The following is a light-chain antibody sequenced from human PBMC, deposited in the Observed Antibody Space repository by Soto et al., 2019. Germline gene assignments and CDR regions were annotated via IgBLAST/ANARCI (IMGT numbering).Light chain of an antibody. CDR1: QSISTY. J-gene: IGKJ2*01. CDR3: QQSYRSPYT. CDR2: VAS. Sequence: DIQMTQSPSSLSASVGDRVTITCRASQSISTYLNWYQQKPGKAPKFLIYVASTLQSGVPSRFSGSGSGKDFTLIISSLEPEDFATYYCQQSYRSPYTFGQGNKLEIK. V-gene: IGKV1-39*01.